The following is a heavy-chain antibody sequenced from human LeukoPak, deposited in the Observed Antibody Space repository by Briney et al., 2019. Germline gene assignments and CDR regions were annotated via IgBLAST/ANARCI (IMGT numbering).Heavy chain of an antibody. CDR3: ARASRSTSSAILINYYYYGMDV. CDR1: GGTFISYA. Sequence: ASVKVSCKASGGTFISYAISWVRQAPGQGLEWMGGIIPIFGTANYAQKFQGRVTITADESTSTAYMELSSLRSEDTAVYYCARASRSTSSAILINYYYYGMDVWGQGTTVTVSS. D-gene: IGHD2-2*01. J-gene: IGHJ6*02. V-gene: IGHV1-69*13. CDR2: IIPIFGTA.